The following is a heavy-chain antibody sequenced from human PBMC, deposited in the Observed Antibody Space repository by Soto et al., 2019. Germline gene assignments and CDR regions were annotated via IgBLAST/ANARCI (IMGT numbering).Heavy chain of an antibody. V-gene: IGHV3-48*02. Sequence: EVQLVESGGGLAHSGGSMRLSCVASGFTVSPYGMNWVRQAPGKGPACVSYISSSGSIIYYADSVRGRFTVSRDNAKSTLYLEMDGLRDEDTAVYYCARDRSTILGVVTPIEYWGQGTLVTVSS. J-gene: IGHJ4*02. CDR2: ISSSGSII. CDR3: ARDRSTILGVVTPIEY. CDR1: GFTVSPYG. D-gene: IGHD3-3*01.